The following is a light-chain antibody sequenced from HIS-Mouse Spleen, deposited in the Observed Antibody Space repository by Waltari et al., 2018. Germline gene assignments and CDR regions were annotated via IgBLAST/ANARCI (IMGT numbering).Light chain of an antibody. CDR3: QSYDSSNLV. CDR1: SGSIASNY. CDR2: EDN. Sequence: NFMLTQPHSVSESPGKTVTISCPRSSGSIASNYVQWYQQRPGSAPTTVFHEDNQRPPGVPDRFSGSIDSSSNSASLTISGLKTEDEADYYCQSYDSSNLVFGGGTKLTVL. J-gene: IGLJ3*02. V-gene: IGLV6-57*04.